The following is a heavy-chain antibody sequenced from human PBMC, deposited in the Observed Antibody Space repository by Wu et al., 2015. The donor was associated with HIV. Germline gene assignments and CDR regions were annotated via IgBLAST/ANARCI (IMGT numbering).Heavy chain of an antibody. CDR3: ARLQSLSGFYSNADY. J-gene: IGHJ4*02. Sequence: QVQLLQSGAEVKKPGASVMVSCKASGYTFIDYYMYWVRQAPRQGLEWMGWINPNRGGTKYAQKFQGRVTMTRDTAVSTAYMELNSLRSDDTAVYYCARLQSLSGFYSNADYWGQGTLVTVSS. CDR1: GYTFIDYY. CDR2: INPNRGGT. V-gene: IGHV1-2*02. D-gene: IGHD3-22*01.